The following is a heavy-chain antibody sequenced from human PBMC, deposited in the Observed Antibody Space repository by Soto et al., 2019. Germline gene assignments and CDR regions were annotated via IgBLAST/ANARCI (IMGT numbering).Heavy chain of an antibody. CDR2: ISYTGST. CDR3: ARDDGRYESFDY. V-gene: IGHV4-31*03. D-gene: IGHD6-19*01. CDR1: GGSISSGDYY. J-gene: IGHJ4*02. Sequence: SETLSLTCTVSGGSISSGDYYWSWIRQHPGKGLEWIGYISYTGSTYYNPSLKSRGTISVDTSKNQFSLKLTSVTAADTAVYYCARDDGRYESFDYWGQGTLVTVSS.